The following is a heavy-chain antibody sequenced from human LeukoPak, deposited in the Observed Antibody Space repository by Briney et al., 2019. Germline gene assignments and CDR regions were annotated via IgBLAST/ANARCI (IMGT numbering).Heavy chain of an antibody. CDR2: ISGSGGST. V-gene: IGHV3-23*01. CDR1: GFTFSSYA. CDR3: AKDMVVDIVVVVAAYFDY. J-gene: IGHJ4*02. D-gene: IGHD2-15*01. Sequence: GGSLRLSCAASGFTFSSYAMRRVRQAPGKGLEWVSAISGSGGSTYYADSVKGRFTISRDNSKNTLYLQMNSLRAEDTAVYYCAKDMVVDIVVVVAAYFDYWGQGTLVTVSS.